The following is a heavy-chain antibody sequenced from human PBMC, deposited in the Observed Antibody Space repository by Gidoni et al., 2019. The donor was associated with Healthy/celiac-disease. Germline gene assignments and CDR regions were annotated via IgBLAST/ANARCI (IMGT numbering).Heavy chain of an antibody. CDR1: GGTFTSYA. CDR3: ARGRGLGYCTSTTCYRIDY. CDR2: IIPIFGTA. J-gene: IGHJ4*02. D-gene: IGHD2-2*01. V-gene: IGHV1-69*01. Sequence: QVQLVQSGAAVKKPGSSVKVSCKASGGTFTSYAISWVRQAPGQGLEWMGGIIPIFGTANYEQKFQGRGTITADESTSTDYRELNSLRAEDTAVYYCARGRGLGYCTSTTCYRIDYWGQGTLVTVSS.